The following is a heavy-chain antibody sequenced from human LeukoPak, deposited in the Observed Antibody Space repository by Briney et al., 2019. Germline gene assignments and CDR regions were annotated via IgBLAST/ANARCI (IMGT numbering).Heavy chain of an antibody. J-gene: IGHJ5*02. D-gene: IGHD1-26*01. CDR3: ARRIGEIVEPKWFDP. CDR2: IIPIFGTA. V-gene: IGHV1-69*13. CDR1: GGTFSSYA. Sequence: ASVKVSCKASGGTFSSYAISWVRQAPGQGLEWMGGIIPIFGTANYAQKFQGRVTITADESTSTAYMELRSLRSDDTAVYYCARRIGEIVEPKWFDPWGQGTLVTVSS.